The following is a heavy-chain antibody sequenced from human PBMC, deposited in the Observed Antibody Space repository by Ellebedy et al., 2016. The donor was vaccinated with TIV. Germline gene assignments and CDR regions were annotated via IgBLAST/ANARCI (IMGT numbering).Heavy chain of an antibody. CDR2: IVPFFGTP. V-gene: IGHV1-69*06. D-gene: IGHD2-15*01. CDR3: ARTIRLQSQWYYSDS. Sequence: SVKVSXXASGGTLNSFAITWVRQAPGQGLEWMGGIVPFFGTPNYAQQFQGRVTITADKSTSTAYMELNSLRSEDTAVYYCARTIRLQSQWYYSDSWGQGTLVTVSS. CDR1: GGTLNSFA. J-gene: IGHJ4*02.